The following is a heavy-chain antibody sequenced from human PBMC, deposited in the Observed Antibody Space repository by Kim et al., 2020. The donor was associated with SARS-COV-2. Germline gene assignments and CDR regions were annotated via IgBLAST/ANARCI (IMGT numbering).Heavy chain of an antibody. J-gene: IGHJ5*02. V-gene: IGHV4-61*09. Sequence: SETLSLTCTVSGGSISSGSYYWSWIRQPAGKGLEWIGHIYTSGSTNYNPSLKSRVTISVDTSKNQFSLKLSSVTAADTAVYYCAREQGYCSGGSCYGGASFDPWGQGTLVTVSS. D-gene: IGHD2-15*01. CDR1: GGSISSGSYY. CDR2: IYTSGST. CDR3: AREQGYCSGGSCYGGASFDP.